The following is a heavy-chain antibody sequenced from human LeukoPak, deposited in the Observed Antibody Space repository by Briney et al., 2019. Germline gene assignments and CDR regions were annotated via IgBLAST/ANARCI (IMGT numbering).Heavy chain of an antibody. Sequence: SQTLSLTCAISGGSVTSHNTAWNCIRQSPSIGLEWLVSPYYKSKWSKDYAVSVKSRITITPDTSKNQFSLHLNSVTPEDTAVYYCVSLGGGQNDYWGQETTVTVSS. V-gene: IGHV6-1*01. CDR2: PYYKSKWSK. D-gene: IGHD3-16*01. CDR1: GGSVTSHNTA. CDR3: VSLGGGQNDY. J-gene: IGHJ4*02.